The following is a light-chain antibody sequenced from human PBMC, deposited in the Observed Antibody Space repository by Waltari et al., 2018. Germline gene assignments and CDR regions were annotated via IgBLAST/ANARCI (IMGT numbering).Light chain of an antibody. CDR3: QQSHRTPYT. J-gene: IGKJ2*01. Sequence: QMTQSPSSLSASVGARVTITCRASQNINTSLNCYQQKPGKVPKVLIHAASTLHSGVPSRFSGSGSGTDFTLTINSLQPEDFATYYCQQSHRTPYTFGQGTKLEVK. CDR2: AAS. V-gene: IGKV1-39*01. CDR1: QNINTS.